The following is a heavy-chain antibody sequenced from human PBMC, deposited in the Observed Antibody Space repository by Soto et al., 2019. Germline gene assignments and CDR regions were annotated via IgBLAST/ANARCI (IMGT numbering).Heavy chain of an antibody. D-gene: IGHD1-26*01. CDR1: GGTFSSYA. J-gene: IGHJ4*02. CDR2: IIPIFGTA. CDR3: ARDRDSGSHGGTTYFDY. Sequence: GASVKVSCKASGGTFSSYAISWVRQAPGQGLEWMGGIIPIFGTANYAQKFQGRVTITADESTSTAYMELSSLRSEDTAVYYCARDRDSGSHGGTTYFDYWGQGTLVTVS. V-gene: IGHV1-69*13.